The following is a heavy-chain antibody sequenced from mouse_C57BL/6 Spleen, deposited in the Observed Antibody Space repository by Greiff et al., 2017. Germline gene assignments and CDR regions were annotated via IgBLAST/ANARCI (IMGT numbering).Heavy chain of an antibody. CDR1: GFTFSDYG. CDR3: ALNYAFAY. CDR2: ISSGSSTI. V-gene: IGHV5-17*01. Sequence: EVKLMESGGGLVKPGGSLKLSCAASGFTFSDYGMHWVRQAPEKGLEWVAYISSGSSTIYYADTVKGRFTISRDNAKNTLFLQMTSLRSEDTAMYYCALNYAFAYWGQGTLVTVSA. D-gene: IGHD2-1*01. J-gene: IGHJ3*01.